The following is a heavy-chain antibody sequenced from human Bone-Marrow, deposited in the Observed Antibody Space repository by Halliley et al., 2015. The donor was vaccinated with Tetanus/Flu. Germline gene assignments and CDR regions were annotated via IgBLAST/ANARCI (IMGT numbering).Heavy chain of an antibody. D-gene: IGHD2-2*01. J-gene: IGHJ6*02. CDR1: GFTFDDYA. Sequence: SLRLSCAASGFTFDDYALHWVRQTPGKGLEWVSGITYNSGIIGYADSVKGRVTISRDNAKNSLYLQMNSLRPEDTGLYYCVKDQLEYFSSISCYFMDVWGQGTTVSVSS. CDR2: ITYNSGII. V-gene: IGHV3-9*01. CDR3: VKDQLEYFSSISCYFMDV.